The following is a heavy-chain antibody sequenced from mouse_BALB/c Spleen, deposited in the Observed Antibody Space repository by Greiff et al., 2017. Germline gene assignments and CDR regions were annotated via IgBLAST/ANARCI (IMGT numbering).Heavy chain of an antibody. Sequence: EVKLVESGPGLVKPSQSLSLTCSVTGYSITSGYYWNWIRQFPGNKLEWMGYISYDGSNNYNPSLKNRISITRDTSKNQFFLKLNSVTTEDTATYYCASPYDYDVSWFAYWGQGTLVTVSA. CDR2: ISYDGSN. CDR3: ASPYDYDVSWFAY. D-gene: IGHD2-4*01. V-gene: IGHV3-6*02. J-gene: IGHJ3*01. CDR1: GYSITSGYY.